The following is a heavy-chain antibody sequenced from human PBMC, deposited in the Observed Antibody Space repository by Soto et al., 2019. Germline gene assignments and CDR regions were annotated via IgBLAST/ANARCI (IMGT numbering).Heavy chain of an antibody. D-gene: IGHD5-12*01. Sequence: ASETLSLTCTVSGGSISSSSYYWGWIGQPPGKGLEWIGSIYYSGSTYYNPSLKSRVTISVDTSKNQFSLKLSSVTAADTAVYYCARHDSGYENWFDPWGQGTLVTVSS. J-gene: IGHJ5*02. V-gene: IGHV4-39*01. CDR3: ARHDSGYENWFDP. CDR2: IYYSGST. CDR1: GGSISSSSYY.